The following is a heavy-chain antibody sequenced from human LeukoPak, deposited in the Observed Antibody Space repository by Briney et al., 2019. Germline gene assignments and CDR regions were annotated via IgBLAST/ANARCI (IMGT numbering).Heavy chain of an antibody. CDR3: ARGWQAQTFLFDY. CDR1: GYTFTNYA. J-gene: IGHJ4*02. V-gene: IGHV1-3*01. D-gene: IGHD2-15*01. CDR2: IDAGNGNT. Sequence: EASVKVSCKASGYTFTNYAMHWVRQAPGQRLEWVGWIDAGNGNTQCSQKFQGRVTITRDTSASTAYMELSSLRSEDTAVYYCARGWQAQTFLFDYWGQGTVVTVSS.